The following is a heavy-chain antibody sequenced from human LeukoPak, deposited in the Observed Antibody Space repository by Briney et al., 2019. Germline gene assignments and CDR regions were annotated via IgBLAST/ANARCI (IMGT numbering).Heavy chain of an antibody. CDR1: GFTFSSYW. V-gene: IGHV3-7*01. D-gene: IGHD2-2*01. CDR3: ARDAYGDASES. Sequence: GGSLRPSCAASGFTFSSYWMTWVRQAPGKGLEWVANLNQDGSDKYYVDSVKGRFTISRDNAKNSLYLQMNSLRAEDTAVYYCARDAYGDASESWGQGILVTVSS. J-gene: IGHJ5*02. CDR2: LNQDGSDK.